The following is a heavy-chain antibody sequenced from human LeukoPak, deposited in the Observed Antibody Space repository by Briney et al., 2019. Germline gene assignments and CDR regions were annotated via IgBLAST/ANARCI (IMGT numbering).Heavy chain of an antibody. CDR2: IYHSGST. CDR1: GGSISSGGYS. D-gene: IGHD1-26*01. V-gene: IGHV4-30-2*03. J-gene: IGHJ4*02. Sequence: PSQTLSLTCAVSGGSISSGGYSWSWIRQPPGKGLEWIGYIYHSGSTYYNPSLKSRVTISVDTSKNQFSLKLSSVTAADTAVYYCARHVPIVGATTEPHSVDYWGQGTLVTVSS. CDR3: ARHVPIVGATTEPHSVDY.